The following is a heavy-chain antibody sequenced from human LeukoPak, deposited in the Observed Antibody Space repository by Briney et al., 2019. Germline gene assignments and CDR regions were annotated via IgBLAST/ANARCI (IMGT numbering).Heavy chain of an antibody. CDR2: IKQDGSEN. Sequence: GGSLRLSCAASGFIFSRYSMSWVRQAPGKGLEGVANIKQDGSENHYVDSVKGRFTISRDNAKNSLYLQMNSLRAEDTAVYYCATYWRHFDWLLSDIWGLGTMVTVSS. J-gene: IGHJ3*02. D-gene: IGHD3-9*01. V-gene: IGHV3-7*05. CDR3: ATYWRHFDWLLSDI. CDR1: GFIFSRYS.